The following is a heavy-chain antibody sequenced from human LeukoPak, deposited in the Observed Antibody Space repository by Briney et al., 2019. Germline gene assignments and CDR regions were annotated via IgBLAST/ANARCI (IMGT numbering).Heavy chain of an antibody. J-gene: IGHJ6*03. V-gene: IGHV1-2*02. Sequence: ASVKVSCKASGGTFSSYAISWVRQAPGQGLEWMGWINPNSGGTNYAQKFQGRVTMTRDTSISTAYMELSRLRSDDTAVYYCARGGGGDILTGSSYYYYYMDVWGKGTTVTISS. CDR2: INPNSGGT. CDR1: GGTFSSYA. D-gene: IGHD3-9*01. CDR3: ARGGGGDILTGSSYYYYYMDV.